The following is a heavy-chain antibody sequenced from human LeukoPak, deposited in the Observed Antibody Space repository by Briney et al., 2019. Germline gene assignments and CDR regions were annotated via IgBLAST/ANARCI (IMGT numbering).Heavy chain of an antibody. CDR3: AREGDSALDTNWFDP. V-gene: IGHV1-2*02. CDR1: GYTFTGYY. J-gene: IGHJ5*02. CDR2: INPNTGGT. D-gene: IGHD5-18*01. Sequence: ASVKVSCKATGYTFTGYYIHWVRQAPGQGLEWMGWINPNTGGTKYAQKFQNRVTMTRDTSINTAYLELSRLKSDDTAIYYCAREGDSALDTNWFDPWGQGTLVTVSS.